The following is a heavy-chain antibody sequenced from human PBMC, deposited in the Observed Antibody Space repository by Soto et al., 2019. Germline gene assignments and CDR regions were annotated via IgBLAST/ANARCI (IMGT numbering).Heavy chain of an antibody. CDR3: AREEGPNSSGYHTFDY. V-gene: IGHV1-69*12. D-gene: IGHD3-22*01. J-gene: IGHJ4*02. CDR1: GGTFSSYA. CDR2: IIPIFGTA. Sequence: QVQLVQSGAEVKKPGSSVKVSCKASGGTFSSYAISWVRQAPGQGLEWMGGIIPIFGTANYARKFQGRGTIPADESTSTAYMALSSLSSEDTAVYYCAREEGPNSSGYHTFDYWGQGTLVTVSS.